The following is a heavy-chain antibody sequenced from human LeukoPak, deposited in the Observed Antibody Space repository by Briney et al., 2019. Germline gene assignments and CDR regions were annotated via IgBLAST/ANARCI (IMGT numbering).Heavy chain of an antibody. D-gene: IGHD6-19*01. Sequence: ASVKVSCKASGYTFTSYYMHWVRQAPGQGLEWMGWMNPNSGNTGYAQKFQGRVTMTRNTSISTAYMELSSLRSEDTAVYYCARGRRYSSGWGQGTLVTVSS. CDR3: ARGRRYSSG. J-gene: IGHJ4*02. CDR1: GYTFTSYY. CDR2: MNPNSGNT. V-gene: IGHV1-8*02.